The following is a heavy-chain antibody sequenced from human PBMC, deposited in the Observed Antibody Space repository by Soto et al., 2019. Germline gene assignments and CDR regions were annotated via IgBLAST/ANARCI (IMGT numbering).Heavy chain of an antibody. CDR2: ISYDGSNK. Sequence: QVQLVESGGGVVQPGRSLRLSCAASGFTFSSYGMHWVRQAPGKGLEWVAVISYDGSNKYYADSVKGRFTISRDNSKNTLYLQMNSLRAEDTAVYYCAKVGVAYYDMVYWGQGTLVTVSS. V-gene: IGHV3-30*18. CDR1: GFTFSSYG. CDR3: AKVGVAYYDMVY. J-gene: IGHJ4*02. D-gene: IGHD3-22*01.